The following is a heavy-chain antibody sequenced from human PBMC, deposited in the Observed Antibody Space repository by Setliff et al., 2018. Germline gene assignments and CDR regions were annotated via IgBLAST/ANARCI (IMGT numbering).Heavy chain of an antibody. V-gene: IGHV1-8*01. Sequence: AASVKVSCKASGYTFTSYGINWVRQATGQGLEWVGWISPYSGNTEYAQKFQGRVTMTRDTSISTVYMELNSLRSDDTAVYYCARDRITYYYGSGAGNWFDPWGQGTLVTVSS. J-gene: IGHJ5*02. CDR2: ISPYSGNT. D-gene: IGHD3-10*01. CDR3: ARDRITYYYGSGAGNWFDP. CDR1: GYTFTSYG.